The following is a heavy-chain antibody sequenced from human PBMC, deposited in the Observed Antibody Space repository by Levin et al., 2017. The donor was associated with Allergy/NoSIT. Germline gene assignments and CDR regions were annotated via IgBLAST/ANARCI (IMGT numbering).Heavy chain of an antibody. CDR2: ISGSGGST. D-gene: IGHD6-13*01. CDR3: AKEAAAERGGDAFDI. J-gene: IGHJ3*02. V-gene: IGHV3-23*01. Sequence: GESLKISCAASGFTFSSYAMSWVRQAPGKGLEWVSAISGSGGSTYYADSVKGRFTISRDNSKNTLYLQMNSLRAEDTAVYYCAKEAAAERGGDAFDIWGQGTMVTVSS. CDR1: GFTFSSYA.